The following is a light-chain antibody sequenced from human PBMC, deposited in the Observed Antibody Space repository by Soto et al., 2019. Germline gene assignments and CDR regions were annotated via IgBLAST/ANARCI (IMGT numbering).Light chain of an antibody. CDR2: EVS. CDR3: SSYTGSTTLVV. J-gene: IGLJ2*01. V-gene: IGLV2-14*01. Sequence: QSVLTQPASVSGSPGQSITISCTGTSSDVGGYNSVSWYQQHPGKAPKLMIFEVSNRPSGVSNRFSGSKSGNTASLTISGLQAEDEADYYCSSYTGSTTLVVFGGGTKLTVL. CDR1: SSDVGGYNS.